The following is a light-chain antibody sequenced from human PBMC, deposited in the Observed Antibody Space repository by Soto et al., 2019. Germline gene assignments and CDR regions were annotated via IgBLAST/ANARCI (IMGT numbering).Light chain of an antibody. V-gene: IGKV3-11*01. J-gene: IGKJ5*01. CDR1: PSVTNY. CDR3: QQRNIWPPVT. CDR2: GAF. Sequence: EILFTQSPATLSLSPGERATLSCRASPSVTNYLAWYQQKPGQPPRLLIYGAFNRAAGIPARFSGSGSGTDFTLTISSLEPEDSAVYYCQQRNIWPPVTFGQGTRLEIK.